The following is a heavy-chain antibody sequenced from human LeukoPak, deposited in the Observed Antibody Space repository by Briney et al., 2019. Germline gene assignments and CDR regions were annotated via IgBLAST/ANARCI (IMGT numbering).Heavy chain of an antibody. V-gene: IGHV1-69*13. J-gene: IGHJ6*04. Sequence: SVKVSCKASGGTFSSYAISWVRQAPGQGLEWMGGIIPIFGTANYAQKFQGRVTITADESTSTAYMELSSLRSEDTAVYYCARDYLVVATITDTYYYYYGMDVWGKGTTVTVPS. D-gene: IGHD5-12*01. CDR3: ARDYLVVATITDTYYYYYGMDV. CDR2: IIPIFGTA. CDR1: GGTFSSYA.